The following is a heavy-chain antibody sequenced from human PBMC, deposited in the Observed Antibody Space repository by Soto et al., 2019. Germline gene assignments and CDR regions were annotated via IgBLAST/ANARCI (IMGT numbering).Heavy chain of an antibody. CDR3: ARRDSNPYYYYYGMDV. V-gene: IGHV1-18*01. Sequence: ASLKCYWNSAGYSFTVYLSGRLRHDRSQGLEWMGWISAYNGNKNYAQKLPGRVTMTTDTSTSTAYMELRSLRSDDTAVYYCARRDSNPYYYYYGMDVWGQGTTV. J-gene: IGHJ6*02. CDR2: ISAYNGNK. D-gene: IGHD4-4*01. CDR1: GYSFTVYL.